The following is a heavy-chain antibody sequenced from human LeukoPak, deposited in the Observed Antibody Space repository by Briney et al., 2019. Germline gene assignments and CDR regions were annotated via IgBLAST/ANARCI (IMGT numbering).Heavy chain of an antibody. CDR1: GFTFSDYY. V-gene: IGHV3-11*04. CDR2: ISSSGSTI. J-gene: IGHJ4*02. CDR3: ARPMGVWGSYRYYFDY. D-gene: IGHD3-16*02. Sequence: GGSLRLSCAASGFTFSDYYMSWIRQAPGKGLEWVSYISSSGSTIYYADSVKGRFTISRDNSKNTLYLQMNSLRAEDTAVYYCARPMGVWGSYRYYFDYWGQGTLVTVSS.